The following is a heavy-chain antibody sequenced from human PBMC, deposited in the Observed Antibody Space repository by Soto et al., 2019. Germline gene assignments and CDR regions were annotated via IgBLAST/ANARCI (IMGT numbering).Heavy chain of an antibody. CDR1: GGSLSDYY. D-gene: IGHD6-19*01. CDR3: AKYQWNPGAFDP. CDR2: INHRGTA. V-gene: IGHV4-34*01. Sequence: QVQLQQWGAGLLKPSETLFLTCAVYGGSLSDYYWNWLRQPPGKGLEWIGEINHRGTASYNPSLKSRVDISVDTALTQFSLKLRSVTAADTAIYYCAKYQWNPGAFDPWGPGTQVTVSS. J-gene: IGHJ5*02.